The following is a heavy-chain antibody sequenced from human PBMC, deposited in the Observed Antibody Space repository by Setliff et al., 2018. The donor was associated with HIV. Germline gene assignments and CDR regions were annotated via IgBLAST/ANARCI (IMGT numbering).Heavy chain of an antibody. V-gene: IGHV3-7*03. CDR3: ARAKIGPAGDRTYYYGMDV. J-gene: IGHJ6*02. CDR2: IKLHGSEK. CDR1: GFDFSTYW. D-gene: IGHD4-17*01. Sequence: PGGSLRLSCEGSGFDFSTYWMSWVRQAPGKGLEWVANIKLHGSEKYYVDSVKGRFTIARDNARNSLYLQMNSLKADDTAVYYCARAKIGPAGDRTYYYGMDVWGQGTTVTVSS.